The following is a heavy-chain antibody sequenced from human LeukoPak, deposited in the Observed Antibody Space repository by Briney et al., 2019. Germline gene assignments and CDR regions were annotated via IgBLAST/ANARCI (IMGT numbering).Heavy chain of an antibody. CDR1: GFTFSSYA. V-gene: IGHV3-23*01. J-gene: IGHJ4*02. CDR2: ISGGGDFI. D-gene: IGHD6-6*01. CDR3: AKVDGSSSSRARFAY. Sequence: GGSLRLSCAASGFTFSSYAVNWVRQAPGKGLEWVSAISGGGDFIYYAESVKGRFTISRDNSKSTGYLQMNSLRAEDTAIYYCAKVDGSSSSRARFAYWGPGTLDTVSS.